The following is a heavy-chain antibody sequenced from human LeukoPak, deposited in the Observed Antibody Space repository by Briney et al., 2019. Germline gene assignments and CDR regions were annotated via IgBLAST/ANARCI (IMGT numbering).Heavy chain of an antibody. CDR1: GFTVSSNY. CDR2: IYYSGST. V-gene: IGHV4-31*02. CDR3: ASSLRALLAFDI. Sequence: LRLSCAASGFTVSSNYMSWIRQHPGKGLEWIGYIYYSGSTYYNPSLKSRVTISVDTSKNQFSLKLSSVTAADTAVYYCASSLRALLAFDIWGQGTMVTVSS. J-gene: IGHJ3*02.